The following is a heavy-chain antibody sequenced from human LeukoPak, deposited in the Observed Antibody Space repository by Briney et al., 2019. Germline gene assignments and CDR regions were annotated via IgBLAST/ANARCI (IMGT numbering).Heavy chain of an antibody. CDR3: ARVGSGPEKLVGANFEVDAFDI. CDR1: GYFISSGYY. V-gene: IGHV4-38-2*02. Sequence: SETLSLTCSVSGYFISSGYYWGCIRQPPGKGLEWIGSIYHSGSTYYNPSLKSRVTISVDTSKNQFSLKLSSVTAADTAVYYCARVGSGPEKLVGANFEVDAFDIWGQGTMVTVSS. J-gene: IGHJ3*02. D-gene: IGHD1-26*01. CDR2: IYHSGST.